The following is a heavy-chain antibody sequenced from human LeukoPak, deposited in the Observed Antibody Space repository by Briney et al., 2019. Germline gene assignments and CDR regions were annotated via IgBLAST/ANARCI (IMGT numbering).Heavy chain of an antibody. Sequence: GGSLRLSCAASGFTVSSNYMSWVRQAPGKGLEWVSLIYSGGSTYYADSVKGRFTISRDNSKNTLCLQMNSPRAEDTAVYYCARGDYYDPQGMDVWGQGTTVTVSS. CDR3: ARGDYYDPQGMDV. J-gene: IGHJ6*02. CDR2: IYSGGST. D-gene: IGHD3-22*01. V-gene: IGHV3-66*01. CDR1: GFTVSSNY.